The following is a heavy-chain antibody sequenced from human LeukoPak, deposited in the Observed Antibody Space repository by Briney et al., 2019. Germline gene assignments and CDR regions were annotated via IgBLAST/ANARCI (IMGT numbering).Heavy chain of an antibody. CDR1: GFTFSSYE. Sequence: GGSLRLSCAASGFTFSSYEMNWVRQAPGKGREWVSYISSSGSTIYYADSVKGRFTISRDNAKNSLYLQMNSLRAEDTAVYYCARVPTYYDYVWGSYWGQGTLVTVSS. J-gene: IGHJ4*02. CDR2: ISSSGSTI. CDR3: ARVPTYYDYVWGSY. V-gene: IGHV3-48*03. D-gene: IGHD3-16*01.